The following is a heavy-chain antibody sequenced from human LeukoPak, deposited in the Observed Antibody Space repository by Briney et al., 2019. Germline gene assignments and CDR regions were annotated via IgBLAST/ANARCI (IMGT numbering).Heavy chain of an antibody. Sequence: GGSLRLSCAASGFTFSSYTMNWVRQAPGKGLEWVSYITSSSSTIYYADSVKGRFTISRDNAKNSLYLQMNGLRAEDTAVYYCASRAPYGYWGQGTLVTVSS. CDR3: ASRAPYGY. CDR1: GFTFSSYT. J-gene: IGHJ4*02. CDR2: ITSSSSTI. V-gene: IGHV3-48*01. D-gene: IGHD3-10*01.